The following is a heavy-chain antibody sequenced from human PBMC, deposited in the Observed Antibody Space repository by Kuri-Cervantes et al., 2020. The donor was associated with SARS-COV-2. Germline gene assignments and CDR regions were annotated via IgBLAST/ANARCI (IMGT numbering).Heavy chain of an antibody. J-gene: IGHJ6*02. CDR1: GGSISSSSYY. Sequence: ESLKISCTVSGGSISSSSYYWGWIRQPPGKGLEWIGSIYYSGSTYYNPSLNSRGSISVDTSRTQFSLKVTSVTAADTAVYYCARSGFLAADAMDVWGQGTTVTVSS. V-gene: IGHV4-39*07. CDR3: ARSGFLAADAMDV. D-gene: IGHD2/OR15-2a*01. CDR2: IYYSGST.